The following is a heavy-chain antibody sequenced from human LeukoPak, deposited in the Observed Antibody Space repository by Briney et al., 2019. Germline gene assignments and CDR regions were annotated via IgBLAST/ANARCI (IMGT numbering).Heavy chain of an antibody. D-gene: IGHD4-17*01. Sequence: GGSLRLSCAASGFTFNNYVMTWVRQAPGKGLEWVSLINGGSGSSYYTDSVKGRFTVSRDNSKNTLYLQMNSLRDEDTAVYYCAKGQGYNYGDSIDYWGQGTLVTVSS. CDR1: GFTFNNYV. CDR3: AKGQGYNYGDSIDY. J-gene: IGHJ4*02. CDR2: INGGSGSS. V-gene: IGHV3-23*01.